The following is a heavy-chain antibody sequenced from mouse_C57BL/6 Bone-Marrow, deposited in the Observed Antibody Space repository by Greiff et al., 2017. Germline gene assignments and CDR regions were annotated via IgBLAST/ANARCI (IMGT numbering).Heavy chain of an antibody. J-gene: IGHJ2*01. V-gene: IGHV1-26*01. Sequence: VQLQQSGPELVKPGASVKISCKASGYTFTDYYMNWVKQSHGKSLEWIGDINPNNGGTSYNQKFKGKATLTVDKSSSTAYMELRSLTSEDSAVYYCAISSLYYDYEIYLDYWGQGTTLTVSS. CDR3: AISSLYYDYEIYLDY. CDR2: INPNNGGT. CDR1: GYTFTDYY. D-gene: IGHD2-4*01.